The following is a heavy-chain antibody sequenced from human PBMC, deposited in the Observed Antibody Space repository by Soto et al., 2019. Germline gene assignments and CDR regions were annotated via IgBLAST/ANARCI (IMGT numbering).Heavy chain of an antibody. CDR1: GGTFSSYA. CDR3: ARSYYDSSGYSPYHDAFDI. J-gene: IGHJ3*02. V-gene: IGHV1-69*13. Sequence: SVKVSCKASGGTFSSYAISWVRQAPGQGLEWMGGIIPIFGTANYAQKFQGRVTITADESTSTAYMELSSLRSEDTAVYYCARSYYDSSGYSPYHDAFDIWGQGTMVT. D-gene: IGHD3-22*01. CDR2: IIPIFGTA.